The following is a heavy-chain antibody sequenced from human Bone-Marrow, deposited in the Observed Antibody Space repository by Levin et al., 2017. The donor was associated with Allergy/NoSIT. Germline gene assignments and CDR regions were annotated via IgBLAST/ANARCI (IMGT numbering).Heavy chain of an antibody. CDR1: GVTFTNHT. V-gene: IGHV3-30-3*01. D-gene: IGHD3-3*01. Sequence: PGESLKISCAASGVTFTNHTLHWVRQAPGKGLEWVALISSDGSSKYYADSVKGRFTISRDNSKNTLYLEMSSLRAEDTAVYYCARVRRGDFWSGYYGYYYYYGMDVWGQGTTVTVSS. CDR2: ISSDGSSK. CDR3: ARVRRGDFWSGYYGYYYYYGMDV. J-gene: IGHJ6*02.